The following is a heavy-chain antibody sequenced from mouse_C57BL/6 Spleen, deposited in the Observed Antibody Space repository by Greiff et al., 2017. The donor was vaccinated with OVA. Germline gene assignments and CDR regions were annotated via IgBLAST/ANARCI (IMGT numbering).Heavy chain of an antibody. J-gene: IGHJ4*01. V-gene: IGHV10-1*01. CDR1: GFSFNTYA. Sequence: EVKVVESGGGLVQPKGSLKLSCAASGFSFNTYAMNWVRQAPGKGLEWVARIRSKSNNYATYYADSVKDRFTISRDDSESMLYLQMNNLKTEDTAMYYCVRQYSNLYYAMDYWGQGTSVTVSS. D-gene: IGHD2-5*01. CDR2: IRSKSNNYAT. CDR3: VRQYSNLYYAMDY.